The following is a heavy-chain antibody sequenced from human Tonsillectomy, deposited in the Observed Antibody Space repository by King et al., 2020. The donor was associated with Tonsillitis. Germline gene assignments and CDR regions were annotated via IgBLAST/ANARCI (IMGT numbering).Heavy chain of an antibody. CDR1: GYTFTTYG. D-gene: IGHD2-2*01. V-gene: IGHV1-18*01. Sequence: VQLVQSGAEVKKPGASVKVSCKASGYTFTTYGISWVRQAPGQGLEWMGWISTYNGNTNYAQKFQGRVSLTTDTSSNTAYMELRSLRSDDTAVYYCARDFFPSTSPTGYWGQGTLVTVSS. J-gene: IGHJ4*02. CDR2: ISTYNGNT. CDR3: ARDFFPSTSPTGY.